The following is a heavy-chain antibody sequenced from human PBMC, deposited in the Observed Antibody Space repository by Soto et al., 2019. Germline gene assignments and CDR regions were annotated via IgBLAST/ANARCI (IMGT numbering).Heavy chain of an antibody. CDR2: ITSKSTTI. D-gene: IGHD3-16*01. V-gene: IGHV3-48*02. Sequence: GGSLRLSCAASGFTFTSYSMNWVRQAPGQGLEWVSYITSKSTTIKYADSVKGRFTVSRDNAKNSLYPQLNSLRDEDTAVYYCAREMGACSDSSCYPGPYDSWGQGTLVTAPQ. CDR1: GFTFTSYS. J-gene: IGHJ5*02. CDR3: AREMGACSDSSCYPGPYDS.